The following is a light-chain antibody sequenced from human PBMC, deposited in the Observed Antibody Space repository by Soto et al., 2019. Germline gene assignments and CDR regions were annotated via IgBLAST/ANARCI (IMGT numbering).Light chain of an antibody. CDR1: SSNIGALFD. Sequence: QSVLTQPPSVSGAPGQTVTISCTGGSSNIGALFDVHWYQQLPGAAPKLLIYGNINRPSGVPDRFSGSKSGTSASLAITGLRAEDEDDYYCQSYDSSLGGSVFGTGTKLTVL. V-gene: IGLV1-40*01. CDR3: QSYDSSLGGSV. J-gene: IGLJ1*01. CDR2: GNI.